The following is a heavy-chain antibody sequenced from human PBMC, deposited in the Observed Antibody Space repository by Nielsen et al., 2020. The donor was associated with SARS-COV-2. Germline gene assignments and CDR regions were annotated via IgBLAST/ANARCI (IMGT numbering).Heavy chain of an antibody. CDR2: IWHDGSKR. Sequence: GESLKISCAASGFSFNDYGMHWVRQAPGKGLEWLAVIWHDGSKRNYASSVEGRFTISRDNSKNTLALQLDSLRAEDTAVYYCVRDRWPGYMDVWGKGTTVTVSS. D-gene: IGHD3-16*02. J-gene: IGHJ6*03. CDR3: VRDRWPGYMDV. CDR1: GFSFNDYG. V-gene: IGHV3-33*01.